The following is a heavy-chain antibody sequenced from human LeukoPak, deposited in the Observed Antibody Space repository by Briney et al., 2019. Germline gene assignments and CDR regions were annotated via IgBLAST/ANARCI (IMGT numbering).Heavy chain of an antibody. J-gene: IGHJ4*02. CDR2: IGIRGDT. CDR3: ARGGIQVSGIDEFDY. CDR1: GFTFIDYD. V-gene: IGHV3-13*01. D-gene: IGHD6-19*01. Sequence: PGGSLRLSCAASGFTFIDYDMHWVRQVIGKGLEWVSAIGIRGDTHYSGSVKGRFTISREYAESSLYLQMNSLRAEDTAVYYCARGGIQVSGIDEFDYWGQGTLVTVSS.